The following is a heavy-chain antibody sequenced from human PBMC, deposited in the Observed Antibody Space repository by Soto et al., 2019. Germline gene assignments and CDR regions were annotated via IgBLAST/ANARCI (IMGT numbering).Heavy chain of an antibody. CDR2: IIPMFGIG. J-gene: IGHJ6*02. Sequence: QVQLVQSGAEVKMPGSSVRVSCKASGGSFSKYGISWVRQAPGQGLEWMGGIIPMFGIGNYAEKFLGRVTITADESTSTSHMELSSLRAEDTAGYFCARGDRESYSYAMDVWGQGKRVTFSS. D-gene: IGHD1-26*01. CDR3: ARGDRESYSYAMDV. CDR1: GGSFSKYG. V-gene: IGHV1-69*01.